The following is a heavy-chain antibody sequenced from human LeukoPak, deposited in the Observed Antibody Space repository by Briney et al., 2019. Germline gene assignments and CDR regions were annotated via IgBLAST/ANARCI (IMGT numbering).Heavy chain of an antibody. CDR1: GGSIGSGTYY. D-gene: IGHD1-26*01. CDR2: IYANGNT. CDR3: ALSGGSGYVGATSSFDY. J-gene: IGHJ4*02. V-gene: IGHV4-61*02. Sequence: SETLSLTCTVSGGSIGSGTYYWSWIRQPAGKGLEWIGRIYANGNTNYTPSLKSRVTMSVDTSKKQFSLRLSSVTAADTAVYYCALSGGSGYVGATSSFDYWGQGTLVTVSS.